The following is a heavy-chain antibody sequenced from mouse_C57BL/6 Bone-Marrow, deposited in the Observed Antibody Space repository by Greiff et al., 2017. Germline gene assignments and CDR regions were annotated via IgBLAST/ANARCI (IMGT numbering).Heavy chain of an antibody. V-gene: IGHV1-69*01. CDR3: ARGATDY. CDR2: IDPSDSYT. CDR1: GYTFTSYW. Sequence: VKLQQPGAELVMPGASVKLSCKASGYTFTSYWMHWVKQRPGQSLEWIGEIDPSDSYTNYNQKFKGKSTLTVDKSSSTAYMQLSSLTSEDSAVYYCARGATDYWGQGTTLTVSS. D-gene: IGHD1-1*01. J-gene: IGHJ2*01.